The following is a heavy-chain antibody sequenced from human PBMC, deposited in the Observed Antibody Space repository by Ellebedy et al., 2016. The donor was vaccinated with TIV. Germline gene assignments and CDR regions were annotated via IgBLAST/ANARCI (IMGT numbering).Heavy chain of an antibody. D-gene: IGHD3-16*01. CDR3: AKELHMWGTIMIDC. Sequence: GESLKISCAASGITFSSHAISWVRQTPGKVLEWVSAISGSGDKTYYTDSVKGRFTISRDNSQNTLYLQMNSLRAEDTAVYYCAKELHMWGTIMIDCWGPGTLVTVSS. CDR2: ISGSGDKT. J-gene: IGHJ4*02. CDR1: GITFSSHA. V-gene: IGHV3-23*01.